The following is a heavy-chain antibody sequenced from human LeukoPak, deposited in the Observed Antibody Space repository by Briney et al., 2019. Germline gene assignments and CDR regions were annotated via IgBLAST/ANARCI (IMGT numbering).Heavy chain of an antibody. Sequence: GGSLRLSCAASGFTFDDYGMSWVRQAPGKGLEWVSGINWNGGSTGYADSVKGRFTISRDNAKNSLYLQMSSLRAEDTALYYCARDDGDYYDSRKPLDYWGQGTLVTVSS. CDR1: GFTFDDYG. D-gene: IGHD3-22*01. J-gene: IGHJ4*02. CDR3: ARDDGDYYDSRKPLDY. V-gene: IGHV3-20*04. CDR2: INWNGGST.